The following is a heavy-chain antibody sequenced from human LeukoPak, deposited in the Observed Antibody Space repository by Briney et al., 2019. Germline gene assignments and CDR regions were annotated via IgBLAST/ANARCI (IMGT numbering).Heavy chain of an antibody. CDR2: IGITSEYI. V-gene: IGHV3-23*01. J-gene: IGHJ3*02. CDR1: GFTITAYA. D-gene: IGHD4-17*01. CDR3: AKDPNGDYVGAFDT. Sequence: RSGGSLRLSCAASGFTITAYAMSWVRQSPGKGLEWVSGIGITSEYIHYADSVKGRFTISRDNSKNTVYLEMSSLRAEDAAVYYCAKDPNGDYVGAFDTWGQGTMVIVSS.